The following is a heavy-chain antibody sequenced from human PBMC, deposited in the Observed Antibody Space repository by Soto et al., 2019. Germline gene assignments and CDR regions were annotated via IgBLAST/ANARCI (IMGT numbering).Heavy chain of an antibody. Sequence: QVQLVESGGGVVQPGRSLRLSCAASGFTFSSYVMHWVRQAPGKGLEWVALISYDGSNKYYADSVKGRFTISRDNSKNTLYLQMNSLRTEDTAVYDSAKESTPWISSGSPFDYWGQGTLVSVSS. CDR3: AKESTPWISSGSPFDY. D-gene: IGHD3-22*01. CDR2: ISYDGSNK. V-gene: IGHV3-30*18. J-gene: IGHJ4*02. CDR1: GFTFSSYV.